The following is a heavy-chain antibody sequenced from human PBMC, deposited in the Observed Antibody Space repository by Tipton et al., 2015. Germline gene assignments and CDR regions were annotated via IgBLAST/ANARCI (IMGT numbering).Heavy chain of an antibody. CDR1: SDSISKYY. J-gene: IGHJ4*02. CDR3: ARSEVGDFDS. V-gene: IGHV4-59*08. Sequence: TLSLTCSVSSDSISKYYWSWIRQAPGKGLEWIGAINHAGDTYYRPSLKSRATISVDTSKNQFSLMLSSVTAADTAIYYCARSEVGDFDSWGQGTLVTVSS. D-gene: IGHD1-26*01. CDR2: INHAGDT.